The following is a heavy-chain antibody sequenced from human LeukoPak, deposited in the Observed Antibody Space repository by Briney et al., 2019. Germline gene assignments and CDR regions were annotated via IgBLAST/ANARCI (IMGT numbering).Heavy chain of an antibody. V-gene: IGHV4-59*08. J-gene: IGHJ4*02. CDR2: IYYSGST. CDR3: ARHSGGYSYGYFDS. CDR1: GGSISSYY. Sequence: PSETLCLTCTVSGGSISSYYWSWIRQPPGKGLEWIGYIYYSGSTNYNPSLKSRLTMSVDTSKNQFSLKLSSVTAADTAVYYCARHSGGYSYGYFDSWGQGTLVTVSS. D-gene: IGHD5-18*01.